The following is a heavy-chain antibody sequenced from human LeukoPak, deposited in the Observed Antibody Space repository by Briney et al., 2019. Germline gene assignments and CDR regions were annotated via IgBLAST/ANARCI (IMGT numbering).Heavy chain of an antibody. Sequence: ETLSLTCAVYGGSFSGYYWSWIRQPPGKGLEWVSSITSSSTYIYYADSVKGRFTISRDNAKNSLYLQMNSLRAEDTAVYYCARDLLEGDFSSGPDYWGQGTLVTVSS. J-gene: IGHJ4*02. V-gene: IGHV3-21*01. CDR1: GGSFSGYY. CDR3: ARDLLEGDFSSGPDY. D-gene: IGHD6-19*01. CDR2: ITSSSTYI.